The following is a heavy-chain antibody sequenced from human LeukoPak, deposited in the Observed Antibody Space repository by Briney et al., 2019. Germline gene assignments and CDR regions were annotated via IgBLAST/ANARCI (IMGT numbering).Heavy chain of an antibody. CDR3: ARANPAPYDSSGYNFRGYFDY. CDR1: GYTLRSYG. D-gene: IGHD3-22*01. Sequence: ASVKVSCKASGYTLRSYGITWVRQAPGQGLEWMGWISAYNGNTKYPQKLQGRVTMTTDTSTSTAYMELRSLRSDDTAVYYCARANPAPYDSSGYNFRGYFDYWGQGTRVTVSS. CDR2: ISAYNGNT. V-gene: IGHV1-18*01. J-gene: IGHJ4*02.